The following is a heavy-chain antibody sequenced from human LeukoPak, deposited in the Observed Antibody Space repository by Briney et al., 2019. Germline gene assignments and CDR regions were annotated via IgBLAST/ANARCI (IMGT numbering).Heavy chain of an antibody. Sequence: PGGSLRLSCAASGFTFSSYAMSWVRQAPGKGLEWVSAISGSGGSAFYADSVKGRFTISRDNSKNTLYLQMHSLRAEDTAAYYCAKTTDCSGSSCYAAGGYWGQGTLVSVSS. V-gene: IGHV3-23*01. CDR1: GFTFSSYA. CDR2: ISGSGGSA. D-gene: IGHD2-2*01. J-gene: IGHJ4*02. CDR3: AKTTDCSGSSCYAAGGY.